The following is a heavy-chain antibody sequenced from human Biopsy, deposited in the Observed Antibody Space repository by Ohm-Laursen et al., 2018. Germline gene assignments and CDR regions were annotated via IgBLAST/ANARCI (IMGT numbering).Heavy chain of an antibody. V-gene: IGHV4-4*07. CDR2: IYTIGDT. CDR3: ARGDEGLLRALDL. Sequence: PSETLSLTCIVSGASMTGYFWTWVRQPAGKGLEWIGHIYTIGDTTYNPSLESRVTMSLDTSENQFSLKMTSLTAADTAVYFCARGDEGLLRALDLWGQGTMVTVSS. CDR1: GASMTGYF. D-gene: IGHD3-3*01. J-gene: IGHJ3*01.